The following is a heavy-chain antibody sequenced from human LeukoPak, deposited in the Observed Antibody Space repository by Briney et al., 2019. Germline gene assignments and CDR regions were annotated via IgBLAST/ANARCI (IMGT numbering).Heavy chain of an antibody. J-gene: IGHJ4*02. CDR3: ARDLTHCSSTSCSYGEFDY. V-gene: IGHV3-20*04. D-gene: IGHD2-2*01. Sequence: VESLRLSCAASGFTFDDYGMSWVRQAPGKGLEWVSGINWNGGGTGYADSVKGRFTISRDNAKNSLYLQMNSLRAEDTALYYCARDLTHCSSTSCSYGEFDYWGQGTLVTVSS. CDR2: INWNGGGT. CDR1: GFTFDDYG.